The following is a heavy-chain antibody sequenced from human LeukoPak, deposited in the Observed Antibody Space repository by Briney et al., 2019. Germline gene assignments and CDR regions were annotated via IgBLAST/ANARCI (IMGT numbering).Heavy chain of an antibody. J-gene: IGHJ4*02. CDR3: ARDRFAYGGNTDY. V-gene: IGHV3-33*01. CDR1: GFTFSSYG. CDR2: IWYDGSNK. Sequence: PGRSLRLSCAASGFTFSSYGMHWVRQAPGKGLEWVAVIWYDGSNKYYADSVKGRFTISRDNSKNTLCLQMNSLRAEDTAVYYCARDRFAYGGNTDYWGQGTLVTVSS. D-gene: IGHD4-23*01.